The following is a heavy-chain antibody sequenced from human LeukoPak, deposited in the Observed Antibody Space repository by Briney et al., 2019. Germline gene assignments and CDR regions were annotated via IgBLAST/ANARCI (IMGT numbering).Heavy chain of an antibody. J-gene: IGHJ4*02. CDR3: ARGDMIVVVDY. CDR1: GGSISSYY. CDR2: IYYSGST. D-gene: IGHD3-22*01. Sequence: SETLSLTCTVSGGSISSYYWSWIRQAPGKGLEWIGYIYYSGSTNYNPSLKSRVTISVDTSKNQFSLKLCSVTAADTAVYYCARGDMIVVVDYWGQGTLVTVSS. V-gene: IGHV4-59*08.